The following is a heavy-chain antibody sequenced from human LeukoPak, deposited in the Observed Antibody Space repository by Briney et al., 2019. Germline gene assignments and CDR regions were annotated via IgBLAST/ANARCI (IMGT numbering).Heavy chain of an antibody. CDR1: GGSMRSYY. CDR2: IYYSGST. Sequence: SETLSLTCTVSGGSMRSYYWSWIRQPPGKGLEWIGYIYYSGSTNYNASLKSRVTISVDTSKNQFSLKLSSVTAADTAVYYCARGYYDSSGYNGMDVWGQGTTDTVSS. V-gene: IGHV4-59*01. CDR3: ARGYYDSSGYNGMDV. J-gene: IGHJ6*02. D-gene: IGHD3-22*01.